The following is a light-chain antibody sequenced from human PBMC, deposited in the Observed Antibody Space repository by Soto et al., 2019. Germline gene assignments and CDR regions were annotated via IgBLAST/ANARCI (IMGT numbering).Light chain of an antibody. CDR1: QDISTY. Sequence: IPLTQSPSSLSASVGDRVTITCRASQDISTYLAWYQQKPGKAPKLLIYTASTLQSVVPSRFSGSGSGTDFTLTISSLQPEDFATYYCQQLNSYPLTFGGGTRVEIK. J-gene: IGKJ4*01. CDR3: QQLNSYPLT. CDR2: TAS. V-gene: IGKV1-9*01.